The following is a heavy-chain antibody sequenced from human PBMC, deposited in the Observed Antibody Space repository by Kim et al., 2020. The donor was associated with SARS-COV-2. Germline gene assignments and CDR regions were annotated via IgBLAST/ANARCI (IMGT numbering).Heavy chain of an antibody. J-gene: IGHJ4*02. CDR3: ARGGYYDSSGYPGGLDY. Sequence: GGSLRLSCAASGFTFSSYWMSWVRQAPGKGLEWVANIKQDGSEKYYVDSVKGRFTISRDNAKNSLYLQMNSLRAEDTAVYYCARGGYYDSSGYPGGLDYWGQGTLVTVSS. D-gene: IGHD3-22*01. V-gene: IGHV3-7*01. CDR1: GFTFSSYW. CDR2: IKQDGSEK.